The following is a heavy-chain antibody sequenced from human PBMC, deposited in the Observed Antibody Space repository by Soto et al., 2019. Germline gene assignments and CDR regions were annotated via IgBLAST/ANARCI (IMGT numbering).Heavy chain of an antibody. J-gene: IGHJ2*01. Sequence: QVQLQESGPGLVKPSQTLSLTCTVSGGSISSGDYYWSWIRQPPGKGLEWIGYIYYSGSTYYNPSLKSRVTISVDPSKNKFSLKLSSVTAADTAVYYCARAWVTTIWYFDLWGRGTLVTVSS. CDR3: ARAWVTTIWYFDL. CDR2: IYYSGST. CDR1: GGSISSGDYY. D-gene: IGHD4-17*01. V-gene: IGHV4-30-4*01.